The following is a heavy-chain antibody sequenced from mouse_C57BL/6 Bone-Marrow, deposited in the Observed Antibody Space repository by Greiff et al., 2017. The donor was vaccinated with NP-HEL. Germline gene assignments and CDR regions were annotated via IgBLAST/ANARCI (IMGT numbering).Heavy chain of an antibody. Sequence: QVQLQQSGAELVRPGASVTLSCKASGYTFTDYEMHWVKQTPVHGLEWIGAIDPETGGTAYNQKFKGKAILTADKSSSTAYMELRSLTSEDSAVYYCTRLIYYGNLLYAMDSWGQGTSVTVSS. CDR3: TRLIYYGNLLYAMDS. CDR1: GYTFTDYE. CDR2: IDPETGGT. D-gene: IGHD2-1*01. V-gene: IGHV1-15*01. J-gene: IGHJ4*01.